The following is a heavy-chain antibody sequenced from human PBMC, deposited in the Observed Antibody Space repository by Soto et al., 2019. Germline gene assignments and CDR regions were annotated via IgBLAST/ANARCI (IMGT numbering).Heavy chain of an antibody. Sequence: EVQLLESGGGLVQPGGSLRLSCAASGFTFNNYAMSWVRQAPGKGLEWVSAISGCGGSTHYADSVKGRFTISRDNSKNTLCLQMNSLRAEDTAVYYCAKLASGHYCTNGVCLLYYCDYWGQGAQVTVSS. J-gene: IGHJ4*02. CDR2: ISGCGGST. CDR3: AKLASGHYCTNGVCLLYYCDY. CDR1: GFTFNNYA. D-gene: IGHD2-8*01. V-gene: IGHV3-23*01.